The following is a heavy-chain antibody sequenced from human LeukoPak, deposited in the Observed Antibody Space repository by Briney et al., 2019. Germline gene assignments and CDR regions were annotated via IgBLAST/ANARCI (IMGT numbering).Heavy chain of an antibody. Sequence: SETLSLTCTVSGGSICSSSYYWGWIRQPPGKGLEWIGSIYYSGSTNYKPSLKSRVTMSVDKSNNQFSLKLTSVTAADTAVYYCARRDRSLSISAYYMDVWGKGTTVIVSS. V-gene: IGHV4-39*07. D-gene: IGHD6-13*01. CDR3: ARRDRSLSISAYYMDV. CDR2: IYYSGST. CDR1: GGSICSSSYY. J-gene: IGHJ6*03.